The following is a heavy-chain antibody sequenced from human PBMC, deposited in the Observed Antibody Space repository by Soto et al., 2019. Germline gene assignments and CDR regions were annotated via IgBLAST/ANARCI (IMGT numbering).Heavy chain of an antibody. CDR1: GFDVSVNL. CDR2: INGGGST. D-gene: IGHD3-10*01. V-gene: IGHV3-66*01. J-gene: IGHJ6*02. Sequence: PGGSLRHSCASSGFDVSVNLMNWVRQAPGKGLEWVSVINGGGSTDYADSVKGRFTISRDISRNALYLQLNSLRSEDTAVYYCVRENYYYGMDVWGQGTTVTVSS. CDR3: VRENYYYGMDV.